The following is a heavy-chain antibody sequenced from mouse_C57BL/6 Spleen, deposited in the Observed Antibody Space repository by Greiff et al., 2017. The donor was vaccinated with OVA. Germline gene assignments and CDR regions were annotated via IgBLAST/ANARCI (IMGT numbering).Heavy chain of an antibody. CDR1: GYSITSGYY. J-gene: IGHJ3*01. CDR3: ARDRTRGAWFAY. D-gene: IGHD3-3*01. Sequence: VQLKESGPGLVKPSQSLSLTCSVTGYSITSGYYWNWIRQFPGNKLEWMGYISYDGSNNYNPSLKNRISITRDTSKNQFFLKLNSVTTEDTATYYCARDRTRGAWFAYWGQGTLVTVSA. V-gene: IGHV3-6*01. CDR2: ISYDGSN.